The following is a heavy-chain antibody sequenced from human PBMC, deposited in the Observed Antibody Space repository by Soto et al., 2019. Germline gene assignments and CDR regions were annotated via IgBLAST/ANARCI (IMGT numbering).Heavy chain of an antibody. CDR2: VYYSGTT. CDR3: VTVNLVGAAYYFDY. Sequence: PSETLSLTCTVSGGSIRNGDYYWGWTRQPPGKGLEWIGYVYYSGTTYSHPSLNSRVSISVDTPENQFSLRLTSVTAADTAVYYCVTVNLVGAAYYFDYWGPGTLVTVSS. D-gene: IGHD1-26*01. CDR1: GGSIRNGDYY. V-gene: IGHV4-30-4*01. J-gene: IGHJ4*02.